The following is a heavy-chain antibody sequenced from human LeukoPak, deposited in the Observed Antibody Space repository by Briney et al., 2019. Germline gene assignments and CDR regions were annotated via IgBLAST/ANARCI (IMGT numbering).Heavy chain of an antibody. V-gene: IGHV4-31*03. CDR1: GGSISSGGYY. CDR3: ARDNSGWFDP. D-gene: IGHD1-26*01. Sequence: PSETLPLTCTVSGGSISSGGYYWSWIRQHPGKGLEWIGYIYYSGSTYYNPSLKSRVTISVDTSKNQFSLKLSSVTAADTAVYYCARDNSGWFDPWGQGTLVTVSS. J-gene: IGHJ5*02. CDR2: IYYSGST.